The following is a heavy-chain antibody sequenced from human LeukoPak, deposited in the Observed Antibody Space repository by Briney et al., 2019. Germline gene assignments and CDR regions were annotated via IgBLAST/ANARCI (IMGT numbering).Heavy chain of an antibody. V-gene: IGHV3-64*01. CDR1: GFTFSNSG. D-gene: IGHD6-6*01. CDR2: ISINGGST. Sequence: GGSLRLSCVASGFTFSNSGIHWVRQAPGKGLEYVSTISINGGSTYYANSVKGRFTISRDNSKNTLYLQMGSLRAEDMAVYYCARGKGSSSSDLFDYWGQGTLVTVSS. CDR3: ARGKGSSSSDLFDY. J-gene: IGHJ4*02.